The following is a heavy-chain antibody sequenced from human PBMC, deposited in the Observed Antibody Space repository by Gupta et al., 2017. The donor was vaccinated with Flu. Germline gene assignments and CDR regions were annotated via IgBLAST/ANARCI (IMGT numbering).Heavy chain of an antibody. CDR1: GFILSDYA. CDR2: ISVSDGPM. CDR3: ARRTRASWAHFDY. V-gene: IGHV3-23*01. J-gene: IGHJ4*02. Sequence: EVQLWESGEGRAQPGGSLRLPCVASGFILSDYAMNWVRQSPGKGLEWVAAISVSDGPMYYAESVRGRFTLSRDSSRNTLYLQMNSLRAGDTAVYFCARRTRASWAHFDYWGQGALVTVSS. D-gene: IGHD6-13*01.